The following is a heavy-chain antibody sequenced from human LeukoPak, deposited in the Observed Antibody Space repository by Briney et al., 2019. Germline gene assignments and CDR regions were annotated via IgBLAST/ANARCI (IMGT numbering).Heavy chain of an antibody. J-gene: IGHJ3*02. CDR2: ISGSGGST. CDR3: AKGRSPYQLPDDAFDI. D-gene: IGHD2-2*01. V-gene: IGHV3-23*01. Sequence: GGSLRLSCAASGFTFSSYWMSWVRQAPGKGLEWVSAISGSGGSTYYADSVKGRFTISRDNSKNTLYLQMNSLRAEDTAVYYCAKGRSPYQLPDDAFDIWGQGTMVTVSS. CDR1: GFTFSSYW.